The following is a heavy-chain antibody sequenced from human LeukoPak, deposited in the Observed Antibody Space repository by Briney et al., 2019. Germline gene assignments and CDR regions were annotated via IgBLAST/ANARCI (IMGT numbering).Heavy chain of an antibody. Sequence: GGSLRLSCTATGFXFSNYWMSWVRQTPEKGLKWVANIKQDGSETVYVDSVKGRFTISRDNAQSSLYLQMNSLRAEDTAVYYCARDPYSSSWSYGMDVWGQGTAVTVSS. V-gene: IGHV3-7*05. CDR2: IKQDGSET. J-gene: IGHJ6*02. CDR3: ARDPYSSSWSYGMDV. D-gene: IGHD6-13*01. CDR1: GFXFSNYW.